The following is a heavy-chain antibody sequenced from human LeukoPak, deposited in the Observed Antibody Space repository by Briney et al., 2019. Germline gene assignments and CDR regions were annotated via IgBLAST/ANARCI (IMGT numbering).Heavy chain of an antibody. CDR3: ARRSFRLVGATSYYYYYMDV. J-gene: IGHJ6*03. Sequence: PSETLSLTCTVSGDSISSYYWSWLRQPPGKGLEWVGYIYYSGSTNYNPSLKSRVTISVDTSKNQFSLKLSSVTAADTAVYYCARRSFRLVGATSYYYYYMDVWGKGTTVTISS. D-gene: IGHD1-26*01. CDR1: GDSISSYY. CDR2: IYYSGST. V-gene: IGHV4-59*01.